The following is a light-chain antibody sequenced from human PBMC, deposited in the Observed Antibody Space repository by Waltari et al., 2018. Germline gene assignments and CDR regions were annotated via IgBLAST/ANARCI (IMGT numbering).Light chain of an antibody. J-gene: IGKJ2*01. CDR1: QSISSY. CDR3: QQSYSTPYT. Sequence: EIQMTQSPSSLSASVGDRVTITCRASQSISSYLNWYQQKPGKAPKLLIYAASSWQSGVPSRFSGSGSGTDFTLTISSLQPEDFATYYCQQSYSTPYTFGQGTKLEIK. CDR2: AAS. V-gene: IGKV1-39*01.